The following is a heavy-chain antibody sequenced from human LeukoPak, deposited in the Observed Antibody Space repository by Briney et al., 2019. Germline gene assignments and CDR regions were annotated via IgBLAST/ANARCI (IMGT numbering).Heavy chain of an antibody. CDR2: ISSSGGST. J-gene: IGHJ2*01. CDR1: GFTFSSYA. Sequence: GGSLRLSCAASGFTFSSYAMHWVRQAPGKGLEYVSDISSSGGSTYYANSVKGRFTISRDNSKNTLYLQMSSLRAEDMAVYYCARGKDYGDYLLDLWGRGTLVTVSS. D-gene: IGHD4-17*01. CDR3: ARGKDYGDYLLDL. V-gene: IGHV3-64*01.